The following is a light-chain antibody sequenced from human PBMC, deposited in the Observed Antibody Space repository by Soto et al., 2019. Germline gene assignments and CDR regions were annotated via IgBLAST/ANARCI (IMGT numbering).Light chain of an antibody. CDR1: QAVNSW. J-gene: IGKJ4*01. CDR3: QQADSFPT. Sequence: DNQLTQSPSSISASVGDRVTITCRASQAVNSWLAWYQQKPGKAPKLLIYAASSLQSGVPSRFSGSGSGTDFTLTISSLQPEDFATYYCQQADSFPTFGGGTRWIS. CDR2: AAS. V-gene: IGKV1-12*01.